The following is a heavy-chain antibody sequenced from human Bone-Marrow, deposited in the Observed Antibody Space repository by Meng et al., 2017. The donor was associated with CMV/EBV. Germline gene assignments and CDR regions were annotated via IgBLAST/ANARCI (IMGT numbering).Heavy chain of an antibody. CDR3: ARWGTSPDSKLGIPFDY. D-gene: IGHD7-27*01. V-gene: IGHV3-21*01. Sequence: GGSLRLSCAASGFTFTTYSMNWVRQAPGEGLEWVSSISSSSSYIYYADSVKGRFTISRDNAKNSLYLQMNSLRAEDTAVYYCARWGTSPDSKLGIPFDYWGQGTLVTVSS. CDR1: GFTFTTYS. CDR2: ISSSSSYI. J-gene: IGHJ4*02.